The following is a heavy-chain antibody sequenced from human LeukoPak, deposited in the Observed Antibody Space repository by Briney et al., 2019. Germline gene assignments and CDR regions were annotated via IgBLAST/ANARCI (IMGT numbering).Heavy chain of an antibody. CDR1: GFTFSTYG. CDR3: AREGGYSGSYRDCYFDY. J-gene: IGHJ4*02. Sequence: PGGSLRLSCAASGFTFSTYGMSWVRQAPGKGLEWVSAIISGSGVTTYYADSVKGRFTISRDNSKNTLYLQINSLRAEDTAVYYCAREGGYSGSYRDCYFDYWGQGTLVTVSS. V-gene: IGHV3-23*01. D-gene: IGHD1-26*01. CDR2: IISGSGVTT.